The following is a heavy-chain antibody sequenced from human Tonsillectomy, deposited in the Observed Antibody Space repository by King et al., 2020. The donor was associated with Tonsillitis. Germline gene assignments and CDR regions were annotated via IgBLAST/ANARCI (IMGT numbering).Heavy chain of an antibody. Sequence: LQLQESGPGLVKPSETLSLTCTVSGGSISSSSHYWGWIRQSPGKGLAWIGNIYYSGTTYYNASLQSRVTISVDTSMNQFSLRLNSVTAADTAVYYCARLRFWGASGGMDGWGQGATVIVSS. D-gene: IGHD3-16*01. CDR2: IYYSGTT. V-gene: IGHV4-39*01. CDR3: ARLRFWGASGGMDG. CDR1: GGSISSSSHY. J-gene: IGHJ6*02.